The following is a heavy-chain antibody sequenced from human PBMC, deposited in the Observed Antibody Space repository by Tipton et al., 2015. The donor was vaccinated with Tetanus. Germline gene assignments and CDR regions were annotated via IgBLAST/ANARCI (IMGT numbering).Heavy chain of an antibody. CDR3: ARGWGSSWYYFDY. V-gene: IGHV4-34*01. D-gene: IGHD6-13*01. Sequence: LRLSCAVYGASFSDYYWSWIRQAPGKGLEWIGEINHSGSTNYNPSLKSRVTMSVDTSKRQFSLKLNSVTAADTAVYYCARGWGSSWYYFDYWGQGILVTVSS. CDR2: INHSGST. CDR1: GASFSDYY. J-gene: IGHJ4*02.